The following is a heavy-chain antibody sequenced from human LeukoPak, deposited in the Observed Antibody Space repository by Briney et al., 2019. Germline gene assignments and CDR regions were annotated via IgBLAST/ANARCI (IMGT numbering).Heavy chain of an antibody. D-gene: IGHD2-2*01. Sequence: ASVKVSCKASGYTFTSYGISWVRQAPGQGVEWMGWISAYNGNTNYAQKLQGRVTMTTDTSTSTAYMELRSLRSDDTAVYYCARLGYCSSTSCISIYYYYGMDVWGQGTTVTVSS. CDR3: ARLGYCSSTSCISIYYYYGMDV. V-gene: IGHV1-18*01. J-gene: IGHJ6*02. CDR1: GYTFTSYG. CDR2: ISAYNGNT.